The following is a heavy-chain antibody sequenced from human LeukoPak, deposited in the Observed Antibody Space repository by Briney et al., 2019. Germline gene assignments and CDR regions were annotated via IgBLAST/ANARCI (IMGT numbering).Heavy chain of an antibody. CDR3: VRDTVPLPDARLGGF. J-gene: IGHJ4*02. CDR2: IHPNSGGT. Sequence: ASVKVSCKASGYTFTGYYMFWVRQAPGQGLEWVGWIHPNSGGTNYAQKFQGRVTMTRDTSISTAYIELSSLRSDDTAVYYCVRDTVPLPDARLGGFWGQGSLVTVSS. CDR1: GYTFTGYY. V-gene: IGHV1-2*02. D-gene: IGHD3-10*01.